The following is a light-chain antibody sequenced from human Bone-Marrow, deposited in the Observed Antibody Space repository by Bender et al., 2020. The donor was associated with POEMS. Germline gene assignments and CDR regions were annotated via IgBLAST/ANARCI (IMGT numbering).Light chain of an antibody. J-gene: IGLJ3*02. CDR3: CSYAGSRTWV. Sequence: HSSLTQPASVSGSPVQAITISCTGTSSDVGGYTYVSWYQQHPGKAPKLMIYDVSNRPSGVSNRFSGSKSGNSAFLTISGLQAEDEADYYCCSYAGSRTWVFGGGTKLTIL. CDR2: DVS. V-gene: IGLV2-14*03. CDR1: SSDVGGYTY.